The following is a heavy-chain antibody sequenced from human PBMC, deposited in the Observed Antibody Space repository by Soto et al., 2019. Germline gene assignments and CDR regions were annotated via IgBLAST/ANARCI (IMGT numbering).Heavy chain of an antibody. J-gene: IGHJ6*02. D-gene: IGHD3-22*01. V-gene: IGHV1-2*04. CDR3: AREKSTMIVVAKSTPRYSYYYYGMDV. CDR2: INPNSGGT. CDR1: GYTFTGYY. Sequence: ASVKVSCKASGYTFTGYYMHWVRQAPGQGLEWMGSINPNSGGTNYAQKFLGWVTMTRDTSISTAYMELSRLRSDDTAVYYCAREKSTMIVVAKSTPRYSYYYYGMDVWGQGTTVTVAS.